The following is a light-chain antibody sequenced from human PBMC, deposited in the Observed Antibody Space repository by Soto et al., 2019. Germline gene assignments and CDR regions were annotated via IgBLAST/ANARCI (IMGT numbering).Light chain of an antibody. CDR2: AAS. V-gene: IGKV1-39*01. CDR1: QSVSNY. Sequence: DIQMTQSPSSLSASVGDRVTITCRASQSVSNYLNWYQQKPGKAPKLLIYAASSLQSGVPSRFSGSGSGTDFTLTISSMQPEDFATYYCQQSYNTPMYTFGQGTKLEIK. CDR3: QQSYNTPMYT. J-gene: IGKJ2*01.